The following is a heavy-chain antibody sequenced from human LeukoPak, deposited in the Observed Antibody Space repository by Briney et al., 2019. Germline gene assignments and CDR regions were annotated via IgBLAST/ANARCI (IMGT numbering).Heavy chain of an antibody. CDR1: GFTFSSYG. V-gene: IGHV3-30*18. CDR2: ISYDGSNK. CDR3: AKVRFGELETDYYYYGMDV. J-gene: IGHJ6*02. Sequence: AGGSLRLSCAASGFTFSSYGMHWVRQAPGKGLEWVAVISYDGSNKYYADSVKGRFTISRDNSKNTLYLQMNSLRAEDTAVYYCAKVRFGELETDYYYYGMDVWGQGTTVTVSS. D-gene: IGHD3-10*01.